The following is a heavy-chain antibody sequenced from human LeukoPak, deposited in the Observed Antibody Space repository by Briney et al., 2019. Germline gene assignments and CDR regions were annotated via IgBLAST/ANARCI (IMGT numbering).Heavy chain of an antibody. D-gene: IGHD5-18*01. CDR2: ISSSGSTI. CDR3: ARVHVDTATDY. CDR1: GFTFSSYT. J-gene: IGHJ4*02. V-gene: IGHV3-48*04. Sequence: GGSLRLSCVVSGFTFSSYTMNWVRQAPGKGLEWVSYISSSGSTIYYADSVKGRFTISRDNAKNSLYLQMNSLRAEDTAVYYCARVHVDTATDYWGQGTLVTVSS.